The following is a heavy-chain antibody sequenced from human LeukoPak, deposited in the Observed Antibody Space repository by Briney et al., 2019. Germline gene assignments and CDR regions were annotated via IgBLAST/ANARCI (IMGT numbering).Heavy chain of an antibody. CDR1: GFTFRNYR. J-gene: IGHJ4*02. D-gene: IGHD6-19*01. CDR2: IKQDGSDR. Sequence: GGSLRLSCAASGFTFRNYRMSWARQAPGTGLEWVANIKQDGSDRNYVTSVRGRFTISRDNAESSLFLQMNSLRAEDTAVYYCVRNLAVAGTCFDSWGQGTLVTVSS. CDR3: VRNLAVAGTCFDS. V-gene: IGHV3-7*03.